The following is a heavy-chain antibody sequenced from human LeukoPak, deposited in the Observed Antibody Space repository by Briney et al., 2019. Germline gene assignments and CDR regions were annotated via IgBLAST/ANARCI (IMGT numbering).Heavy chain of an antibody. V-gene: IGHV3-7*01. D-gene: IGHD1-20*01. CDR1: GFTFSTYW. CDR2: IKQDGSEK. CDR3: ARDGITGTGYYYYMDV. J-gene: IGHJ6*03. Sequence: TGGSLRLSCAASGFTFSTYWMSWVRQAPGKGLEWVANIKQDGSEKYYVDSVKGRFAISRDNAKNSLFLQMNTLRVEDTAVYYCARDGITGTGYYYYMDVWGKGTTVTVSS.